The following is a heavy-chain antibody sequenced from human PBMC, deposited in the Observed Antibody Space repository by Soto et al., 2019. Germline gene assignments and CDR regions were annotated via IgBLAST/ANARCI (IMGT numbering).Heavy chain of an antibody. CDR3: AKLGYYYDSSGYYPFFDY. V-gene: IGHV3-30*18. J-gene: IGHJ4*02. Sequence: GGSLRLSCAASGFTFISYGMHWGRQAPGKGLEWVAVISYDGSNKYYADSVKGRFTISRDNSKNTLYLQMNSLRAEDTAVYYCAKLGYYYDSSGYYPFFDYWGQGTLVTVSS. D-gene: IGHD3-22*01. CDR1: GFTFISYG. CDR2: ISYDGSNK.